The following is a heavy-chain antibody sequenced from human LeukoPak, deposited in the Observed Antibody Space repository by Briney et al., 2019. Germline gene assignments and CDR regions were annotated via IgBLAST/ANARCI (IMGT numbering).Heavy chain of an antibody. CDR1: GGSISSYY. V-gene: IGHV4-4*07. CDR2: IYTSGST. J-gene: IGHJ3*02. D-gene: IGHD2-15*01. Sequence: KPSETLSLTCTVSGGSISSYYWSWIRQPAGKGLEWIGRIYTSGSTNYNPSLKSRVTMSVDTSKNQFSLKLSSVTAADTAVYYCARDGCSGGSCYSNGGWEYRFPFDIWGQGTMATVSS. CDR3: ARDGCSGGSCYSNGGWEYRFPFDI.